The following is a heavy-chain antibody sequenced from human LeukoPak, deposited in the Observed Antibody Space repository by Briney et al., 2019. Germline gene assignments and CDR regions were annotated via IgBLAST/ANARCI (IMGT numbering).Heavy chain of an antibody. V-gene: IGHV5-51*01. D-gene: IGHD3-10*01. CDR2: IYPGDSDT. Sequence: GESLKISCKGSGYSFTSYWIGWVRQMPGKGLEWMGIIYPGDSDTRYSPSFQGQVTISADKSISTAYLQWSSLKASDTAMYCCARLPHYYGSGSYSRFDPWGQGTLVTVSS. J-gene: IGHJ5*02. CDR1: GYSFTSYW. CDR3: ARLPHYYGSGSYSRFDP.